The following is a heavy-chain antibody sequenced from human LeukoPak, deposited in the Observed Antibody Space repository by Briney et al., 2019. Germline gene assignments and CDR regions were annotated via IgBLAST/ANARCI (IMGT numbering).Heavy chain of an antibody. CDR3: TRLRSSNYYDSTPKEFDY. CDR1: GFTFSGSA. J-gene: IGHJ4*02. D-gene: IGHD3-22*01. Sequence: GGSLRLSGAASGFTFSGSAMHWVRQASGKGLEWVGRIRSKANSYATAYAASVKGRFTISRDDSKNTAYLQMNSLKTEDTAVYYCTRLRSSNYYDSTPKEFDYWGQGTLVTVSS. V-gene: IGHV3-73*01. CDR2: IRSKANSYAT.